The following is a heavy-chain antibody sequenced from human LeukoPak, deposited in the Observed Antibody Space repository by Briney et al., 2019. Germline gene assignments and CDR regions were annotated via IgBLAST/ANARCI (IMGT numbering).Heavy chain of an antibody. Sequence: PGGSLRLSCAASGFTFSSYWMQCVRQAPGKGLEWVSDISGIGGRTYYADSVKGRFTISRDNSKNTLYLQMNSLRAEDTALYYCAKDHSGWLSFDYWGQGVLATVSS. J-gene: IGHJ4*02. V-gene: IGHV3-23*01. CDR1: GFTFSSYW. CDR3: AKDHSGWLSFDY. CDR2: ISGIGGRT. D-gene: IGHD6-19*01.